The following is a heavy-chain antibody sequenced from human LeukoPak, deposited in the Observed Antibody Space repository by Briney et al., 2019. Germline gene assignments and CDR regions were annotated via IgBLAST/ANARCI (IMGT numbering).Heavy chain of an antibody. V-gene: IGHV1-2*02. CDR1: GYTFTSYD. J-gene: IGHJ3*02. D-gene: IGHD4-23*01. CDR3: ARDYGGGHDAFDI. Sequence: ASVKVSCKASGYTFTSYDINWVRQATGQGLEWMGWINPNSGGANYAQKFQGRVTMTRDTSISTAYMELSRLRSDDTAVYYCARDYGGGHDAFDIWGQGTMVTVSS. CDR2: INPNSGGA.